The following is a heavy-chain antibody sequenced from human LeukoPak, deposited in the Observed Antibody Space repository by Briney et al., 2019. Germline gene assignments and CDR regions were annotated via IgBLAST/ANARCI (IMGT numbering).Heavy chain of an antibody. Sequence: SQTLSLTCTVSGGSISSGDYYWSWIRQPPGKGLVWIGFIYYSGSTHYNPFLKRRVTISVDTSKNQFSLKLSSMTAADTAVYYCARGYGSGSSQEAFSDYWGQGSLVTVSS. CDR1: GGSISSGDYY. D-gene: IGHD3-10*01. J-gene: IGHJ4*02. CDR3: ARGYGSGSSQEAFSDY. V-gene: IGHV4-30-4*01. CDR2: IYYSGST.